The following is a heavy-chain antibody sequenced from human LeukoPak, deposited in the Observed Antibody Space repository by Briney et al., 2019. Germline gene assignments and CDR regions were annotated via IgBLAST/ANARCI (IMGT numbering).Heavy chain of an antibody. CDR2: IYYSGST. J-gene: IGHJ4*02. V-gene: IGHV4-59*12. CDR1: GGSISSYY. CDR3: ARDFYSSSWTYYFDY. Sequence: SETLSLTCTVSGGSISSYYWSWIRQPPGKGLEWLGYIYYSGSTNYNPSLKSRVTISVDTSKNQFSLKLSSVTAADTAVYYCARDFYSSSWTYYFDYWGQGTLVTVSS. D-gene: IGHD6-13*01.